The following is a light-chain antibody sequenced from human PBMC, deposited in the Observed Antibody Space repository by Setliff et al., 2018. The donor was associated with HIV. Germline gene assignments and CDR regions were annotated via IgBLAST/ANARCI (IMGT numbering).Light chain of an antibody. CDR3: SSYTSSFTHV. J-gene: IGLJ1*01. V-gene: IGLV2-14*01. CDR1: SSDIGTYNY. CDR2: EVT. Sequence: ALTQPASVSGSPGQSITISCSGTSSDIGTYNYVSWYQQYPGKAPKLMIYEVTNRLSGISNRFSGSKSGNTASLTISGLQAADEADYYCSSYTSSFTHVFGSGTKVTVL.